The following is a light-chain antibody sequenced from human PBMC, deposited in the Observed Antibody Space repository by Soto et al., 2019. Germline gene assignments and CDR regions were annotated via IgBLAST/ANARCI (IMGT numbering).Light chain of an antibody. J-gene: IGLJ2*01. CDR2: EVT. CDR3: SSYTGSGTLI. Sequence: QSVLTQPASVSGSPGQSITISCTGTSRDVGGYNFVSWYQQQPGKAPKLMVYEVTNRPSGVSYRFSGSKSGNTASLTISGLQAEDEADYFCSSYTGSGTLIFGGGTKLTVL. CDR1: SRDVGGYNF. V-gene: IGLV2-14*01.